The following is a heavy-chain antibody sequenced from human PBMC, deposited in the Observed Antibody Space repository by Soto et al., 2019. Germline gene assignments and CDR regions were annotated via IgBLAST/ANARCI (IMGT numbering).Heavy chain of an antibody. Sequence: VPLLESGGGLIQPGGSLRLSCAASGFTFSYGIHWLRQAPGQGLEWVAYISYDSSNKFYGHFVKGRFTISRDNSKNTQFLQMNSLRAEDTAVYYCAKLVIGYCSGNTCDDYWGQGTLVAVSS. CDR3: AKLVIGYCSGNTCDDY. D-gene: IGHD2-15*01. CDR2: ISYDSSNK. J-gene: IGHJ4*02. V-gene: IGHV3-30*18. CDR1: GFTFSYG.